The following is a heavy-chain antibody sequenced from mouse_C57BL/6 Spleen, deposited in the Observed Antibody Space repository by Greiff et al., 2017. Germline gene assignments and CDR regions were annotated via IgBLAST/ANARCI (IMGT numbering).Heavy chain of an antibody. D-gene: IGHD4-1*01. J-gene: IGHJ4*01. CDR2: IYPRSGNT. CDR3: AREEAPGTSYAMDY. Sequence: VMLVESGAELARPGASVKLSCKASGYTFTSYGISWVKQRTGQGLEWIGEIYPRSGNTYYNEKFKGKATLTADKSSSTAYMELRSLTSEDSAVYFGAREEAPGTSYAMDYWGQGTSVTVSS. V-gene: IGHV1-81*01. CDR1: GYTFTSYG.